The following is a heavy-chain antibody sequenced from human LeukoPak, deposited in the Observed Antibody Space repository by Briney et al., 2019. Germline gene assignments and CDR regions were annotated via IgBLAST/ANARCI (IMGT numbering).Heavy chain of an antibody. Sequence: GGSLRLSCEVSGLTVADNYMSWVRQAPGKGLEWVSVLFNSGNSFYAKSVKGRFSTSRDNSKNMLYLQMNSLRVEDTAIHYCVREGNWAYWGLGTLVTVSS. D-gene: IGHD1-1*01. J-gene: IGHJ4*02. CDR2: LFNSGNS. V-gene: IGHV3-53*01. CDR3: VREGNWAY. CDR1: GLTVADNY.